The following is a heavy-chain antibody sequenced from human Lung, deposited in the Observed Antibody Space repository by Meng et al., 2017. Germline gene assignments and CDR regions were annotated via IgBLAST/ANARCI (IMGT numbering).Heavy chain of an antibody. CDR2: ISSSSSYI. J-gene: IGHJ2*01. V-gene: IGHV3-21*01. D-gene: IGHD1-14*01. CDR1: EFTFSSHS. CDR3: ARDGLRNLYWYLDL. Sequence: EAQLVESVGGLLNPGGSLRPLCAASEFTFSSHSINWVRQAPGKGLEWVSSISSSSSYIYYADSVKGRFTVSRDNAKNSLYLQMNSLRAEDTAVYFCARDGLRNLYWYLDLWGRGTLVTVSS.